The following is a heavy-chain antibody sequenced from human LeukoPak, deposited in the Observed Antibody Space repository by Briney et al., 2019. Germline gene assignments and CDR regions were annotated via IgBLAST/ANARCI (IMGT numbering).Heavy chain of an antibody. J-gene: IGHJ4*02. CDR3: ARDLLGYCSGGSCYSDY. CDR2: ISSSSTYV. D-gene: IGHD2-15*01. Sequence: PGGSLRLSCAASGFTFSTYSMNWVRQAPGKGLEWVSSISSSSTYVYYADSVKGRFTISRDNAKNSLYLQMNSLRAEDTAVYYCARDLLGYCSGGSCYSDYWGQGTLVTVSS. CDR1: GFTFSTYS. V-gene: IGHV3-21*01.